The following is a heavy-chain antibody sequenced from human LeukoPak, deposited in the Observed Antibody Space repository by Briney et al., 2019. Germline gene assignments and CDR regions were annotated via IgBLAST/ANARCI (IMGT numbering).Heavy chain of an antibody. Sequence: ASVKVSCKVSGYTLTELSMHWVRQAPGKGLEWVSSITSSSSYIYYADSVKGRFTISRDNAKNSLYLQMNSLRAEDTALYYCASSLLGSIAVAGTLDYWGQGTLVTVSS. D-gene: IGHD6-19*01. CDR2: ITSSSSYI. CDR3: ASSLLGSIAVAGTLDY. J-gene: IGHJ4*02. V-gene: IGHV3-21*01. CDR1: GYTLTELS.